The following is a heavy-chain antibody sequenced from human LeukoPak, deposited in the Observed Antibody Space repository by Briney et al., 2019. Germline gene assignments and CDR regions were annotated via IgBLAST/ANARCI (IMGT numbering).Heavy chain of an antibody. J-gene: IGHJ5*02. CDR2: IRYDGSNK. D-gene: IGHD7-27*01. V-gene: IGHV3-30*02. CDR1: GFTFSSYG. Sequence: PGGSLRLSCAASGFTFSSYGMHWVRQAPGKGLEWVAFIRYDGSNKYCADSVKGRFTISRDNSKNTLYLQMNSLRADDTAVYYCAKDAYLGSNWLDPWGQGTLVTVSS. CDR3: AKDAYLGSNWLDP.